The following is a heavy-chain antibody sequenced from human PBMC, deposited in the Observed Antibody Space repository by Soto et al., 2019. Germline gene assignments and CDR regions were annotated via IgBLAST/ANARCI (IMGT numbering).Heavy chain of an antibody. Sequence: PGGSLRLSCAASGFFFRSYALTWVRQAPGKGLEWVSSISGSGDNTHYAASVEGRFTISRDDSKNTLYLQMNSLRAEDTAVYYCARDQLYYNDISGRPLNAFDVWGQGTMVTVSS. J-gene: IGHJ3*01. V-gene: IGHV3-23*01. CDR1: GFFFRSYA. D-gene: IGHD3-22*01. CDR2: ISGSGDNT. CDR3: ARDQLYYNDISGRPLNAFDV.